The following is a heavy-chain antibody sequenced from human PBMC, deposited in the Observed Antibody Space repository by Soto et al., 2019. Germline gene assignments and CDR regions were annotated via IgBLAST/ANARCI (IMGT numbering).Heavy chain of an antibody. D-gene: IGHD2-2*01. CDR3: AKDPPWTVGPLAMDV. CDR2: FSGSGGNI. Sequence: EVHLLESGGGLVQPGGSLRLSCVASGFTFSTHAMSWVRQAPGKGLEWVSTFSGSGGNIYYAESVKGRLIISRDDSKNTLYLQMNSLRVEDTAVYYCAKDPPWTVGPLAMDVWGQGTTVTVSS. J-gene: IGHJ6*02. CDR1: GFTFSTHA. V-gene: IGHV3-23*01.